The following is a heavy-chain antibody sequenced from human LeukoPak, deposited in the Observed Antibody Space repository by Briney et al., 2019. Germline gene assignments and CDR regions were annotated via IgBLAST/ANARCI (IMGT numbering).Heavy chain of an antibody. CDR2: IYYSGNT. CDR3: RKGRLITIFGVVGEGFDP. V-gene: IGHV4-39*07. CDR1: GDSISTSNSY. J-gene: IGHJ5*01. D-gene: IGHD3-3*01. Sequence: PSETLSLTCTVSGDSISTSNSYWGWIRQPPGKGLEWIGSIYYSGNTYYNASLKSRVTISVDTSKNQFSLKLSSVTAADTAVYYGRKGRLITIFGVVGEGFDPWGKEPWSPSPQ.